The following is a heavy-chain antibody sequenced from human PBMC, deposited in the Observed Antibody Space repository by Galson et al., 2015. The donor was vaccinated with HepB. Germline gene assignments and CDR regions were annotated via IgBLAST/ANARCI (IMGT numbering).Heavy chain of an antibody. Sequence: SLRLSCAGSGFTFSSYGVHWVRQAPGKGLEWVGLIAYDGNNRYYADSVKGRFTISRDNSKNTMDLQMNSLRPEDTGVYYCARKGWYSGSWYGDDSFDVWGQGTIVIVSS. J-gene: IGHJ3*01. V-gene: IGHV3-30*04. CDR3: ARKGWYSGSWYGDDSFDV. CDR1: GFTFSSYG. CDR2: IAYDGNNR. D-gene: IGHD6-13*01.